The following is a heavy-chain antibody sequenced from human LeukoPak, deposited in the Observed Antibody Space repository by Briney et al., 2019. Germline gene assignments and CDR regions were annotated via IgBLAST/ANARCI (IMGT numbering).Heavy chain of an antibody. J-gene: IGHJ4*02. CDR2: IYYSGST. V-gene: IGHV4-34*01. CDR3: WGGESSYFDY. Sequence: SETLSLTCAVYGGSFSGYYWSWIRQPPGKGLEWTGSIYYSGSTYYNPSLKSRVTISVDTSKNQFSLKLSSVTAADTAVYYCWGGESSYFDYWGQGTPVTVSS. CDR1: GGSFSGYY. D-gene: IGHD3-16*01.